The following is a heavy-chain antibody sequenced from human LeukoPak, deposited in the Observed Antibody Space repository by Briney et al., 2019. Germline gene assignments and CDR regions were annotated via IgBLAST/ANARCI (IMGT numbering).Heavy chain of an antibody. J-gene: IGHJ4*02. CDR3: TRGPGSTWYSEY. D-gene: IGHD6-13*01. Sequence: PGGSLSLSCAASGFTATSNYMNWVRHAPGKGLEWVSIIYIGGDTYYADSVKGRFTISRDNSKNTLYLQMTSLRPDDTAVYYCTRGPGSTWYSEYWGQGNLVTVSS. CDR1: GFTATSNY. CDR2: IYIGGDT. V-gene: IGHV3-66*02.